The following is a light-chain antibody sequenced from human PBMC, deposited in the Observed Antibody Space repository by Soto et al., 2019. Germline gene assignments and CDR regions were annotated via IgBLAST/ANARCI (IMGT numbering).Light chain of an antibody. J-gene: IGKJ2*01. CDR3: QQYHTYPYT. Sequence: DLPMTQSPSTLSASVGDRVTITCRASQRINNWLAWYQQKPGKAPKFLMFDASTLETGVPSRFSGSGSGTEFTLTISSLQPDDFATYFCQQYHTYPYTFGQGTKLEIK. CDR2: DAS. V-gene: IGKV1-5*01. CDR1: QRINNW.